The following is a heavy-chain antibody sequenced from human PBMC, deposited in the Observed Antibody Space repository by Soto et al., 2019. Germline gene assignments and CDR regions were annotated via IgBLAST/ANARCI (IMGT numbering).Heavy chain of an antibody. Sequence: QLQLRESGPGLVKPSETLSLTCSVSDDSINSDKYYWGWIRQPPGKGLEWIGSIYYRGNAYYNPSLQPRATISLDKSRSQFSLKLNSVTAADSAVYFCARLEGLATISYYFDFWGPGALVTVSS. D-gene: IGHD3-9*01. CDR3: ARLEGLATISYYFDF. CDR2: IYYRGNA. J-gene: IGHJ4*02. V-gene: IGHV4-39*01. CDR1: DDSINSDKYY.